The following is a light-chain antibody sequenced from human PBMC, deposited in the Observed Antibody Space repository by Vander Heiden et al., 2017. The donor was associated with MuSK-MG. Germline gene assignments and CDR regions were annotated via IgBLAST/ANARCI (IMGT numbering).Light chain of an antibody. Sequence: EIVLTQSPGTLSLSPGERATLSCRASQSVRTSHLAWYQQRHGQAPRLLIYGASYRATGIPDRFTGSGSGTDFTLTISRVEAEDFAVYYCQQYGGSPLFTFGHGTRVDMK. J-gene: IGKJ3*01. CDR1: QSVRTSH. CDR2: GAS. V-gene: IGKV3-20*01. CDR3: QQYGGSPLFT.